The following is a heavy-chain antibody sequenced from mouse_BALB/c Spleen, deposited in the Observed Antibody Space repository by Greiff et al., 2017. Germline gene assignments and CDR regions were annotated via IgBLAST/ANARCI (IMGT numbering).Heavy chain of an antibody. V-gene: IGHV1-9*01. CDR1: GYTFSSYW. J-gene: IGHJ1*01. Sequence: QVQLQQSGAELMKPGASVKISCKATGYTFSSYWIEWVKQRPGHGLEWIGEILPGSGSTNYNEKFKGKATFTADTSSNTAYMQLSSLTSEDSAVYDCASYGNYVYWYFDVWGAGTTVTVSS. CDR2: ILPGSGST. D-gene: IGHD2-1*01. CDR3: ASYGNYVYWYFDV.